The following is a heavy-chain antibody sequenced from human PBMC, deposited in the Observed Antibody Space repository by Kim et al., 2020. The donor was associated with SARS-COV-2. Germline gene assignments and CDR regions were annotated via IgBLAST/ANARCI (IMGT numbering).Heavy chain of an antibody. Sequence: YYNPSLRSRVTISLQASKIQFSLKLSSVSAADTAVYYCARENSIVRGISDWGRGTLVTVSS. J-gene: IGHJ4*02. D-gene: IGHD3-10*01. V-gene: IGHV4-31*02. CDR3: ARENSIVRGISD.